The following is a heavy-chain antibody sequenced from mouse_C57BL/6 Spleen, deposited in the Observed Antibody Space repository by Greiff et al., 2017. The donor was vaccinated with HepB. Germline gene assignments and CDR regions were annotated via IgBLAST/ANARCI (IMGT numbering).Heavy chain of an antibody. J-gene: IGHJ2*01. V-gene: IGHV1-26*01. CDR3: ARRRDDYYYFDY. D-gene: IGHD2-4*01. CDR1: GYTFTDYY. Sequence: EVQLQQSGPELVKPGASVKISCKASGYTFTDYYMNWVKQSHGKSLEWIGDINPNNGGTSYNQKFKGKATLTVDKSSSTAYMELRSLTSEDSAVYYCARRRDDYYYFDYWGQGTTLTVSS. CDR2: INPNNGGT.